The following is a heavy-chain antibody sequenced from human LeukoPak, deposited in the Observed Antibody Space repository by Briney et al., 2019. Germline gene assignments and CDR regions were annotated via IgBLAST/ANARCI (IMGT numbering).Heavy chain of an antibody. D-gene: IGHD1-7*01. Sequence: GGSLRLSCAASGSTFSSYWMSWVRQAPGKGLEWVSYISSSSSTIYYADSVKGRFTISRDNAKNSLYLQMNSLRAEDTAVYYCARDLITGTTPDDYWGQGTLVTVSS. V-gene: IGHV3-48*01. J-gene: IGHJ4*02. CDR3: ARDLITGTTPDDY. CDR2: ISSSSSTI. CDR1: GSTFSSYW.